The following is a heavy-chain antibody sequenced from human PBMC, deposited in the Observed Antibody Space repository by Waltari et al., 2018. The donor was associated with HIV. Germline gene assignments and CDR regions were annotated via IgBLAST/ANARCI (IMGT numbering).Heavy chain of an antibody. CDR3: ARHALRVGAAYWNFDL. V-gene: IGHV4-39*01. J-gene: IGHJ2*01. Sequence: QLQLQESGPGLVKPSETLSLTCTVPGGSVSSSSYFWGWIRQPPGKGLELIGRIYYTGRAYYNPSLKSRVTISVDTSKNQFSLKVTSVTAADTAVYYCARHALRVGAAYWNFDLWGRGTLVTVSS. CDR2: IYYTGRA. D-gene: IGHD1-26*01. CDR1: GGSVSSSSYF.